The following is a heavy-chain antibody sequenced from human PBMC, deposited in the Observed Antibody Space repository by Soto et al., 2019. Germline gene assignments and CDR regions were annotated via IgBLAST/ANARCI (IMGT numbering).Heavy chain of an antibody. Sequence: QVQLVQSGVEVEKPGASVKVSCKASGYTLTSYGVSWVRQAPGQGLEWMGWISAYNGNTNYAQKFQGRVTMTTDTSTSTAYMELRSLRSDDTAVYYCARDVPTVTTGGPDYWGQGTLVTXSS. J-gene: IGHJ4*02. V-gene: IGHV1-18*01. CDR1: GYTLTSYG. CDR2: ISAYNGNT. CDR3: ARDVPTVTTGGPDY. D-gene: IGHD4-17*01.